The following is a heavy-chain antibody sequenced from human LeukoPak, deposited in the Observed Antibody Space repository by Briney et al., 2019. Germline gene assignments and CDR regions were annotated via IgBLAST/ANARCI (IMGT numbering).Heavy chain of an antibody. CDR3: ARAKQQLVLFDY. J-gene: IGHJ4*02. V-gene: IGHV4-30-2*01. CDR1: GGSISSGGYS. CDR2: IYHSGST. D-gene: IGHD6-13*01. Sequence: KPSQTLSLTCAVSGGSISSGGYSWSWIRQPPGKGLEWIGYIYHSGSTYYNPSLKSRVTISVDTSKNQFSLKLSSVTAADTAVYYCARAKQQLVLFDYWGQGTLVTVSS.